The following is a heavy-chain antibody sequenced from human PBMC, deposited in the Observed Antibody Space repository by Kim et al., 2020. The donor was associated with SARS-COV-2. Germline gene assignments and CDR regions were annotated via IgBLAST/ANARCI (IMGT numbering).Heavy chain of an antibody. Sequence: GGSLRLSCAASGFTFSSYWMSWVRQAPGKGLEWVANIKQDGSEKYYVDSVKGRFTISRDNAKNSLYLQMNSLRAEDTAVYYCARESWINRQWLVGGGFDYWGQGTLVTVSS. D-gene: IGHD6-19*01. J-gene: IGHJ4*02. V-gene: IGHV3-7*05. CDR1: GFTFSSYW. CDR2: IKQDGSEK. CDR3: ARESWINRQWLVGGGFDY.